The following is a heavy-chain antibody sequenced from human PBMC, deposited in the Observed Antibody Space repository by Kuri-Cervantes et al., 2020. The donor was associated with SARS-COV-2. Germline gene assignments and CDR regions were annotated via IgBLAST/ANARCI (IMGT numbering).Heavy chain of an antibody. D-gene: IGHD2-8*01. V-gene: IGHV4-39*01. CDR2: IYYSGST. J-gene: IGHJ4*03. CDR3: ASLLGFCTNAACYRYFDY. CDR1: GGSISNSSYY. Sequence: GSLRLSCTVSGGSISNSSYYWGWIRQPPGEGLEWIGTIYYSGSTDSDPSLKSRVTISVDTSRNEFSLKLTSVTDADTAIYYCASLLGFCTNAACYRYFDYWGQGTLVTVSS.